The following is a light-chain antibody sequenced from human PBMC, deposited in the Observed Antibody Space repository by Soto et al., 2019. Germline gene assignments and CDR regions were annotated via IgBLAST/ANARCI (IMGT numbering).Light chain of an antibody. J-gene: IGKJ2*01. CDR2: SAS. CDR3: QQTFRTPHT. CDR1: QTISSY. Sequence: DIQMTQSPASLSASVGDRVTITCRASQTISSYLNWYQQKAGAAPKLLIYSASTLQSGVPSRFSGSGFGTDYTLTISSLQPADLAVYYCQQTFRTPHTFCQGTKRDSK. V-gene: IGKV1-39*01.